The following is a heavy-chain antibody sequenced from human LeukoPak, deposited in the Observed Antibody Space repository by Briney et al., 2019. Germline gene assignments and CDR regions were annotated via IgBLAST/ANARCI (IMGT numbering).Heavy chain of an antibody. Sequence: SSETLSLTCTVSGGSISSYYWSWIRQPPGKGLEWIGYIYYSGSTNYNPSLESRVTISVDTSKNQFSLKLSSVTAADTAVYYCARGDRRQLDYWGQGTLVTVSP. J-gene: IGHJ4*02. CDR1: GGSISSYY. V-gene: IGHV4-59*01. CDR3: ARGDRRQLDY. CDR2: IYYSGST.